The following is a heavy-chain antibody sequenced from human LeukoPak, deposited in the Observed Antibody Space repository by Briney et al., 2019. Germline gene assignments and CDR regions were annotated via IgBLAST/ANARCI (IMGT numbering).Heavy chain of an antibody. CDR3: ARDSGTARTGY. D-gene: IGHD1-7*01. J-gene: IGHJ4*02. Sequence: SETLSLTCTVSGASISSYYWSWIRQPAGKGLEWIGRIYTSGSTNYNPSLKSRVTMSVDTSKNQFSLRLNSVTAADTAVYYCARDSGTARTGYWGQGTLVTVSS. V-gene: IGHV4-4*07. CDR2: IYTSGST. CDR1: GASISSYY.